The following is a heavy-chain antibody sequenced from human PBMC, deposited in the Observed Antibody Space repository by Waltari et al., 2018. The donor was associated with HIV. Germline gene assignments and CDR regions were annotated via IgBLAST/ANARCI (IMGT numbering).Heavy chain of an antibody. J-gene: IGHJ4*02. CDR2: AYVRSKWQE. CDR1: GDSVSSATAT. CDR3: VRDAFGLDY. V-gene: IGHV6-1*01. Sequence: QVYLQQSGPGVGKPSETLSVDCVISGDSVSSATATWNWVRQSPSRGLEWLGRAYVRSKWQEDYSTSGKGRISIDADSGANRFTLHLNHGTPEDTAVYFCVRDAFGLDYWGQGTLVTVSS. D-gene: IGHD3-3*02.